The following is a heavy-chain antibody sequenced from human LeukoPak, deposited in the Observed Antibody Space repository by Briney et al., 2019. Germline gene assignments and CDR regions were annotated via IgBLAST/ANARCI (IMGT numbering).Heavy chain of an antibody. CDR2: ISSLSGTI. Sequence: PGGSLRLSCVASGFTFSSYSMNWVRQAPGEGLEWVSYISSLSGTIYYADSVKGRFTISRDNAKNSLYLQMDSLRAEDTAVYYCARVRKYSGYYSWYFDLWGRGTLVTVSS. V-gene: IGHV3-48*01. CDR3: ARVRKYSGYYSWYFDL. J-gene: IGHJ2*01. CDR1: GFTFSSYS. D-gene: IGHD5-12*01.